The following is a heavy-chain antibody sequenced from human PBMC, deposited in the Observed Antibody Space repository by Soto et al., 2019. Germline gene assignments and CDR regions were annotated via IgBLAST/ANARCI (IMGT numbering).Heavy chain of an antibody. J-gene: IGHJ5*02. CDR2: IIPIFGTA. V-gene: IGHV1-69*13. D-gene: IGHD2-2*02. CDR1: GGTFSSYA. CDR3: AREPLRYCSSTSCYTSGGWFDP. Sequence: SVRVSCKXSGGTFSSYAISWVRQAPGQGLEWMGGIIPIFGTANYAQKFQGRVTITADESTSTAYMELSSLRSEDTAVYYCAREPLRYCSSTSCYTSGGWFDPWGQGTLVTVSS.